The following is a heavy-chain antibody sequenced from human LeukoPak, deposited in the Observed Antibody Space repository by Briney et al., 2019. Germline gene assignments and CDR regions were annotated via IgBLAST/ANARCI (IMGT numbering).Heavy chain of an antibody. CDR2: ISYDGSNK. CDR3: AKGRGYNWNSGGFDY. V-gene: IGHV3-30*18. Sequence: PGRSLRLSCAASGFTFSSYGMHWVRQAPGKGLEWVAVISYDGSNKYYADSVKGRFTISRDNSKNTLYLQMNSLRAEDTAVYYCAKGRGYNWNSGGFDYWGQGTLVTVSS. D-gene: IGHD1-7*01. J-gene: IGHJ4*02. CDR1: GFTFSSYG.